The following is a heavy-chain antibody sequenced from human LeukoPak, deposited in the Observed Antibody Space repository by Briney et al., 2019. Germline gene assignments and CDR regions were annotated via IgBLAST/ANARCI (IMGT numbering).Heavy chain of an antibody. CDR2: ISAHNGKT. Sequence: GASVKVSFKASGYTFTSYGITWVRQAPGQGLEWMGWISAHNGKTNYAQKFQGRVTMTTDTSTSTAYMELRSLRSDDTAVYYCARGDVVVSAAVRFDPWGQGTLVTVSS. CDR3: ARGDVVVSAAVRFDP. V-gene: IGHV1-18*01. CDR1: GYTFTSYG. J-gene: IGHJ5*02. D-gene: IGHD2-2*01.